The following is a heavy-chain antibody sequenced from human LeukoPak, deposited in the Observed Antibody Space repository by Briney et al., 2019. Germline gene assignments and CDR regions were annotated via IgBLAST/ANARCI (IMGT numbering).Heavy chain of an antibody. CDR3: ARDYYGSSDY. CDR1: GFTFSDYY. D-gene: IGHD3-10*01. V-gene: IGHV3-11*05. J-gene: IGHJ4*02. Sequence: AGGSETLSCAPSGFTFSDYYMSWTRQAPGKGLEWVSYISSSSSYTNYADSVKGRFTISRDNAKNSLYLQMNSLRAEDTAVYYCARDYYGSSDYWGKRVLVSVSS. CDR2: ISSSSSYT.